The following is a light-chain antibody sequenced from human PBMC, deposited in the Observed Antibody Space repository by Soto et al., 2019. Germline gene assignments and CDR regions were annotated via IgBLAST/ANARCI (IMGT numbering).Light chain of an antibody. V-gene: IGKV1-17*03. CDR1: QDISDF. CDR2: AAS. J-gene: IGKJ1*01. CDR3: LQNSRYPWT. Sequence: DIQMTQSPSAMSASVGDRVTITCRASQDISDFLAWFQQKPGEVPKRLIYAASSLESGVPSRFSGSGSGTEFTLTISSLQPEDFATYYCLQNSRYPWTFGQGTKVEIK.